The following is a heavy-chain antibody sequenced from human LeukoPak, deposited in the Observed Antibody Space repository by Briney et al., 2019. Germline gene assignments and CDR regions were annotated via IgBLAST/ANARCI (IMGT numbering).Heavy chain of an antibody. CDR1: GFTFTTYW. Sequence: GGSLRLSCAASGFTFTTYWMYWVRQAPGKGLEWVATISKDGSVKYYMDSVKGRFTISRDNAKNSLYLQMNNLRAEDTAVYYCAKDHISGWSYQHWGQGTLVTVSS. CDR2: ISKDGSVK. CDR3: AKDHISGWSYQH. J-gene: IGHJ1*01. D-gene: IGHD6-19*01. V-gene: IGHV3-7*03.